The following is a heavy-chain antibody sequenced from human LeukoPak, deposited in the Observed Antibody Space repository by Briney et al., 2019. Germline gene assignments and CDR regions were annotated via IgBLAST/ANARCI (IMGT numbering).Heavy chain of an antibody. Sequence: SETLSLTCTLSGGYISSSDSYWAWVRPPPGTGLEWIGSICFSRTTYYNPSLKSRVTMSIDTSKNHFSLKVASVTAADTAVYYCGIHFPETGRDEQPLEYWGQGSLFTVSS. CDR1: GGYISSSDSY. D-gene: IGHD3-10*01. V-gene: IGHV4-39*01. CDR2: ICFSRTT. J-gene: IGHJ4*02. CDR3: GIHFPETGRDEQPLEY.